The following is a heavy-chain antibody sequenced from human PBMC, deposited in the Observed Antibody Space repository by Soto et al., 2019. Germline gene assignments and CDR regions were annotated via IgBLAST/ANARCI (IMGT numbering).Heavy chain of an antibody. J-gene: IGHJ4*02. D-gene: IGHD5-12*01. V-gene: IGHV2-5*01. CDR3: AHRPGVFVATTSFDY. CDR1: GFSLSTSGVG. CDR2: IYWNDDK. Sequence: SGPTLVNPTQTLPLTCTFSGFSLSTSGVGVGWIRQPPGKALEWLALIYWNDDKRYSPSLKSRLTITKDTSKNQVVLTMTNMDPVDTATYYCAHRPGVFVATTSFDYWGEGTLVTVSS.